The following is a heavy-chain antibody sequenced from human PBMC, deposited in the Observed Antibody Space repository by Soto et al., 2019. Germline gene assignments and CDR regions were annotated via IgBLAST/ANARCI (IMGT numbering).Heavy chain of an antibody. CDR1: GYSISSSNW. J-gene: IGHJ4*02. Sequence: ASETLSLTCAVSGYSISSSNWWGWILQPPGKGLEWIGYIYYSGSTYYNPSLKSRVTMSVDTSKNQFSLKLSSVTAVDTAVYYCSRCAMALTPVRYFDYWGQGTLVTVSS. CDR2: IYYSGST. CDR3: SRCAMALTPVRYFDY. V-gene: IGHV4-28*01. D-gene: IGHD4-17*01.